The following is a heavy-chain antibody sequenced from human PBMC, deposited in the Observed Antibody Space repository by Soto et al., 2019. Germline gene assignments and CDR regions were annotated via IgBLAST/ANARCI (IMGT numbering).Heavy chain of an antibody. D-gene: IGHD3-10*01. Sequence: QVQLVQSGTEVKKPGSSVKVSCKASGDTFSFYTINWVRQAPGLGLEWVGRINPIVSMSNYAQKSQGRVSMTAGKSSRTACLELRCLIPVDRAMYFCAARYCSGYWAFAYWGQGALVIVS. CDR2: INPIVSMS. V-gene: IGHV1-69*02. J-gene: IGHJ4*02. CDR3: AARYCSGYWAFAY. CDR1: GDTFSFYT.